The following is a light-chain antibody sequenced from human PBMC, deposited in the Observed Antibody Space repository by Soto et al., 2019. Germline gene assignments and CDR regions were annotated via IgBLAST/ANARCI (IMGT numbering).Light chain of an antibody. CDR2: DTS. V-gene: IGKV3-11*01. CDR3: QQRSNWPHT. CDR1: QSVSNF. J-gene: IGKJ1*01. Sequence: EIVLTQSPAPLSLSPGERATLSCRASQSVSNFLAWYQQKPGQAPRLLIYDTSKRATGIPARFSGSGSGTDFTLTISSLEPEDFAVYYCQQRSNWPHTFGQGTKVEMK.